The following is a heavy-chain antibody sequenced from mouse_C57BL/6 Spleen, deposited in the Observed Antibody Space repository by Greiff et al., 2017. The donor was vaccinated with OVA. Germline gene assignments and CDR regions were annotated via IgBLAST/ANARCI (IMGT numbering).Heavy chain of an antibody. CDR3: TREGATPYYFDD. J-gene: IGHJ2*01. V-gene: IGHV1-59*01. CDR2: IDTSDSSN. Sequence: QVQLQQPGAELVRPGTSVKLSCKASGYTFTSYWMHWVKQRPGQGLEWIGVIDTSDSSNNYHQQFKGKANLTLDTSANTAYMQLSSLTSEDSAVYYCTREGATPYYFDDWGQGTTLTVSS. CDR1: GYTFTSYW. D-gene: IGHD3-1*01.